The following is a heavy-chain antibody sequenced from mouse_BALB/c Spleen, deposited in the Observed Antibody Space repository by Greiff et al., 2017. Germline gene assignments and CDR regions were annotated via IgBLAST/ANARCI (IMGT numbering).Heavy chain of an antibody. CDR3: ARTYYYGSSYVRGAMDY. D-gene: IGHD1-1*01. CDR1: GYTFSSYW. J-gene: IGHJ4*01. CDR2: ILPGSGST. V-gene: IGHV1-9*01. Sequence: QVQLKQSGAELMKPGASVKISCKATGYTFSSYWIEWVKQRPGHGLEWIGEILPGSGSTNYNEKFKGKATFTADTSSNTAYMQLSSLTSEDSAVYYCARTYYYGSSYVRGAMDYWGQGTSVTVSS.